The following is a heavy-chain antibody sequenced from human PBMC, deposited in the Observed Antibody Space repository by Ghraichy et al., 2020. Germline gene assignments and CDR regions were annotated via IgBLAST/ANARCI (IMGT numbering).Heavy chain of an antibody. V-gene: IGHV3-49*03. D-gene: IGHD3-22*01. CDR2: IRSKAYGGTT. CDR1: GFTFGDYA. J-gene: IGHJ4*02. Sequence: GGSLRLSCTASGFTFGDYAMSWFRQAPGKGLEWVGFIRSKAYGGTTEYAASVKGRFTISRDDSKSIAYLQMNSLTTEDTAVYYCTRDDGVGYYDSSPPDYWGQGTLVTVSS. CDR3: TRDDGVGYYDSSPPDY.